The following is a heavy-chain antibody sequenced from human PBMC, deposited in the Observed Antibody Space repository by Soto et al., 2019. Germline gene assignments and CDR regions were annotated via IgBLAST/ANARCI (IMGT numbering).Heavy chain of an antibody. Sequence: SETLSLTCTVSGDSISSTTYYWGWMRQPPGKGLEWIAYFFIGGSTYYNPSLKSRVTISVDTSKNQFSLKLSSVTAADTAVYYCARERPDGSRLDPWGQGILVTVSS. CDR1: GDSISSTTYY. CDR3: ARERPDGSRLDP. D-gene: IGHD6-13*01. CDR2: FFIGGST. V-gene: IGHV4-30-4*08. J-gene: IGHJ5*02.